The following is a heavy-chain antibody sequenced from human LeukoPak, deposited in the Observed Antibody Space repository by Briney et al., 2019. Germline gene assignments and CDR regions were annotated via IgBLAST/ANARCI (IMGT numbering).Heavy chain of an antibody. CDR2: ISGSAGST. CDR3: AKGYCSCTSCYLS. CDR1: GFTFSSYA. V-gene: IGHV3-23*01. D-gene: IGHD2-2*01. Sequence: PGGSLRLSCAASGFTFSSYAMSWVRQAPGKGLEWVSAISGSAGSTYYADSVKGRFTISRDNSKNTLYLQMNSLRAEDTAVYYCAKGYCSCTSCYLSWGQGTLVTVSS. J-gene: IGHJ5*02.